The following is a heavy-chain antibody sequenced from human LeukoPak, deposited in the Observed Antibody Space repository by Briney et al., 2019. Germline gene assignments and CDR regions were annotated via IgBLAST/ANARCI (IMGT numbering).Heavy chain of an antibody. CDR2: ISYDGSNK. D-gene: IGHD3-22*01. V-gene: IGHV3-30-3*01. Sequence: GGSLRLSCVASGFTFSSYAMHWVRQAPGKGLEWVAVISYDGSNKYYADSVKGRFTISRDNSKNTLYLQMNSLRAEDTAVNYCAREPYDSSGYYYSGFHYWGQGTLVTVSS. J-gene: IGHJ4*02. CDR3: AREPYDSSGYYYSGFHY. CDR1: GFTFSSYA.